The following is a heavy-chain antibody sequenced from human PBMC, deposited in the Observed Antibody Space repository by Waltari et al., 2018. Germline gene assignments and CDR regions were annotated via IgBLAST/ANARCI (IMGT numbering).Heavy chain of an antibody. Sequence: QLQLQESGPGLVKPSETLSLTCTVSGGSISSSSYYWGWIRQPPGKGLEWIGSIYYSGSTYYNPSLKSRVTISVDTSKNQFSLKLSSVTAADTAVYYCARGANYDFWSGQENWFDPWGQGTLVTVSS. CDR1: GGSISSSSYY. CDR2: IYYSGST. D-gene: IGHD3-3*01. J-gene: IGHJ5*02. CDR3: ARGANYDFWSGQENWFDP. V-gene: IGHV4-39*07.